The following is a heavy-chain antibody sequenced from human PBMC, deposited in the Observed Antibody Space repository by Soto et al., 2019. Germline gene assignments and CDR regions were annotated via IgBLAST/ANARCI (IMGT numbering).Heavy chain of an antibody. Sequence: QVQLVESGGGVVQPGRSLRLSCAASGFTFSSYGMHWVRQAPGKGLEWVAVMSYDGSNKYYADSVKGRFTISRDNSKNTLYLQMNSLRAEDTAVYYCAKDVIAAADFEFYGMDVWGQGTTVTVSS. V-gene: IGHV3-30*18. J-gene: IGHJ6*02. CDR3: AKDVIAAADFEFYGMDV. D-gene: IGHD6-13*01. CDR2: MSYDGSNK. CDR1: GFTFSSYG.